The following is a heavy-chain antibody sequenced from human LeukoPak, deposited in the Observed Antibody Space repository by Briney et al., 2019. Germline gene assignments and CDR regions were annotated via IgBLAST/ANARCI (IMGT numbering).Heavy chain of an antibody. CDR1: GYTFTGYY. D-gene: IGHD5-18*01. CDR3: ARPDTATSHDAFDI. J-gene: IGHJ3*02. Sequence: GASVKVSCKASGYTFTGYYMHWVRQAPGQGLEWMGWINPNSGGTNYAQKFQGRVTMTRDTSISTAYMELNRLRSDDPAVYYCARPDTATSHDAFDIWGQGTMVTVSS. CDR2: INPNSGGT. V-gene: IGHV1-2*02.